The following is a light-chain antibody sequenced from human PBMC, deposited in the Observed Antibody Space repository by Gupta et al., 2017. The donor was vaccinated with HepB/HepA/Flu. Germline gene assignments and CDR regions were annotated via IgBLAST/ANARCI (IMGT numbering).Light chain of an antibody. CDR3: CSYAGSSTYV. V-gene: IGLV2-23*02. CDR2: EVS. J-gene: IGLJ1*01. Sequence: QSALTQPASVSGSPGQSITISCTGTSSDVGSYNLVSCYQQPPGKAPKLMIYEVSKRPSGVSNRFSGSKSGNTASLTISGLQAEDDADYYCCSYAGSSTYVFGTGTKVTVL. CDR1: SSDVGSYNL.